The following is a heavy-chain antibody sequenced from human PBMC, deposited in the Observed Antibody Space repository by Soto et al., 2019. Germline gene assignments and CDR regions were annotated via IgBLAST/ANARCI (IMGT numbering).Heavy chain of an antibody. J-gene: IGHJ6*02. D-gene: IGHD2-15*01. V-gene: IGHV3-23*01. CDR3: ARDPYRNYYYYGMDV. CDR2: ISGSGGST. Sequence: HPGGPLRLSCAASGFTFSSSAMSWVRQAPGKGLDWVSAISGSGGSTYSADSVKGRFTISRDNSKNTLYLQMNSLRAEDTAVYYCARDPYRNYYYYGMDVWGQGATVTVSS. CDR1: GFTFSSSA.